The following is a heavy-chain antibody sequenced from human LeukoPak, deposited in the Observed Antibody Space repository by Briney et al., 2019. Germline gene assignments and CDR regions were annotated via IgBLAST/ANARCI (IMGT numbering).Heavy chain of an antibody. J-gene: IGHJ4*02. CDR2: IKPDGSDM. V-gene: IGHV3-7*04. Sequence: GGSLRLSCVASGLTISNYWMNWVRQAPRKGLEWVANIKPDGSDMYYVDSVKGRFTISRDNSKNSLSLQMNSLRVEDTALYYCSGSSGYWGQGTLVTVSS. CDR1: GLTISNYW. CDR3: SGSSGY.